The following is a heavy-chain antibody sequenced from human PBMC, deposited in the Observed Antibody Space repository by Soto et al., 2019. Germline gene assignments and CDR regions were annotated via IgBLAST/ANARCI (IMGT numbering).Heavy chain of an antibody. CDR2: IYYSGST. J-gene: IGHJ4*02. D-gene: IGHD5-18*01. CDR1: GGSISSGGYY. Sequence: RSLTCTVSGGSISSGGYYWSWIRQHPGKGLEWIGYIYYSGSTYYNPSLKSRVTISVDTSKNQFSLKLSSVTAADTAVYYCAREKDSYGLDYWGQGTLVTVSS. V-gene: IGHV4-31*03. CDR3: AREKDSYGLDY.